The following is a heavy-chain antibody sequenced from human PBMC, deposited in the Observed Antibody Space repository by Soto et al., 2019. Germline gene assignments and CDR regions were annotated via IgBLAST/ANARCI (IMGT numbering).Heavy chain of an antibody. V-gene: IGHV3-33*01. CDR3: ARDSHVGSGWQLTADY. CDR2: IWYDGSNK. D-gene: IGHD6-19*01. CDR1: GFTFSSYG. Sequence: PVGSLRLSRAASGFTFSSYGMHWVRQAPGKGLEWVAVIWYDGSNKYYAESVKGRFTISRDNSKNTLYLQMNSLRAEDTAVYYCARDSHVGSGWQLTADYWGQGTLVTVSS. J-gene: IGHJ4*02.